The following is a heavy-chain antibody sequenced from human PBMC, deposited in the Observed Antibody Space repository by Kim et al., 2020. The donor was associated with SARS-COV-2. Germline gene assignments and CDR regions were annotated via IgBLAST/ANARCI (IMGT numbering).Heavy chain of an antibody. Sequence: GGSLRLSCAASGFSFSSLYMDWVRQAPGKGLDWVGLIKNKPENYATEYGASVKGRFSMSRDDSTNLLHLQMNSLRTEDTAVYYCCRDLNGSPDYCGQGTVVTVSS. V-gene: IGHV3-72*01. J-gene: IGHJ4*02. CDR1: GFSFSSLY. D-gene: IGHD1-26*01. CDR3: CRDLNGSPDY. CDR2: IKNKPENYAT.